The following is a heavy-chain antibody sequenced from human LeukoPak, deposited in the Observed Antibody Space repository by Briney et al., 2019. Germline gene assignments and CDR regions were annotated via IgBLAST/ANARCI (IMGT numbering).Heavy chain of an antibody. CDR2: IYYSGST. V-gene: IGHV4-61*01. D-gene: IGHD6-6*01. J-gene: IGHJ4*02. Sequence: SETLSLTCTVSGGSISSSSYYWSWLRQPPGKGLEWIGYIYYSGSTNYNPSLKSRVTISVDTSKNQFSLKLSSVTAADTAVYYCARAEGDSSSSLVYWGQGTLVTVSS. CDR1: GGSISSSSYY. CDR3: ARAEGDSSSSLVY.